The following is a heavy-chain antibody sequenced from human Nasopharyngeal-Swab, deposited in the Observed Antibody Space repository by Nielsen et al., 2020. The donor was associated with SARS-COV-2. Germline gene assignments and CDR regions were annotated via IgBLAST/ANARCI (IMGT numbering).Heavy chain of an antibody. J-gene: IGHJ6*02. V-gene: IGHV4-39*01. Sequence: WIRQPPGKGLEWIGSIYYSGSTYYNPSLKSRVTISVDTSKNQFSLKLSSVTAADTAVYYCARRVARAPRHEGDYYYGMDAWGQGTTVTVSS. CDR3: ARRVARAPRHEGDYYYGMDA. CDR2: IYYSGST. D-gene: IGHD3-16*01.